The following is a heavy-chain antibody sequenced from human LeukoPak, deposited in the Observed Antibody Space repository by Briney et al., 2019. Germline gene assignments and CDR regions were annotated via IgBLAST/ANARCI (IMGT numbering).Heavy chain of an antibody. J-gene: IGHJ4*02. D-gene: IGHD2-2*01. CDR2: INPSGGST. CDR3: ARDNGRRQLPLYNFDY. CDR1: GYTFTSYY. Sequence: ASVKVSCKASGYTFTSYYMHWVRQAPGQGLEWMGIINPSGGSTSYAQKFQGRVTMTRDTSTSTVYMELSSLRYEDTAVYYCARDNGRRQLPLYNFDYWGQGTLVTVSS. V-gene: IGHV1-46*01.